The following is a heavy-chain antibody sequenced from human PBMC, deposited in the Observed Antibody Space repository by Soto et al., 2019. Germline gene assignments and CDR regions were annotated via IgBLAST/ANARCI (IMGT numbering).Heavy chain of an antibody. D-gene: IGHD6-19*01. CDR3: ARLSSSGWPIDS. CDR1: GDSVSSNSAA. Sequence: SQTLSLTCAISGDSVSSNSAAWNWIRQSPSRGLEWLGRTYYRSKWYNDYAVSVKSRITINPDTSKNQFSLKLSSVTAADTAVYYCARLSSSGWPIDSWGQGTLVTVSS. CDR2: TYYRSKWYN. V-gene: IGHV6-1*01. J-gene: IGHJ4*02.